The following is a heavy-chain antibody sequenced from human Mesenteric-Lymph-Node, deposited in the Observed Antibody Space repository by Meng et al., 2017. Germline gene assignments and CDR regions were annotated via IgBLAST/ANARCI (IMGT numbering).Heavy chain of an antibody. CDR2: ISSSGSTI. J-gene: IGHJ4*02. CDR1: GFTFSDYY. D-gene: IGHD6-19*01. V-gene: IGHV3-11*01. CDR3: ARDRYGAVVPWRVFDY. Sequence: GESLKISCAASGFTFSDYYMSWIRQAPGKGLEWVSYISSSGSTIYYADSVKGRFTISRDNAKNSLYLQMNSLRAEDTAVYYCARDRYGAVVPWRVFDYWGQGTLVTVSS.